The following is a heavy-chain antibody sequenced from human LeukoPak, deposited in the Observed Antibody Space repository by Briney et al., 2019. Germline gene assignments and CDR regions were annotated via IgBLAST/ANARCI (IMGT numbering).Heavy chain of an antibody. CDR1: GGSISSYY. CDR3: ARGFEYNYRYTFGH. D-gene: IGHD5-18*01. J-gene: IGHJ4*02. Sequence: SETLSLTCTVTGGSISSYYWSWIRQPPGKGLEWIGYINSGSTDYHPSLKSGVTISVDTSKRQFSLKLSSVTAADTAVYYCARGFEYNYRYTFGHWGQGTLVSVSS. CDR2: INSGST. V-gene: IGHV4-59*01.